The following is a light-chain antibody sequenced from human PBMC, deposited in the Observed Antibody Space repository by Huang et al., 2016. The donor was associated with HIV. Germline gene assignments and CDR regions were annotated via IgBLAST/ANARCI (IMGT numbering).Light chain of an antibody. J-gene: IGKJ3*01. CDR1: QSVSSRY. CDR2: GAS. CDR3: QQYGTSRIFT. V-gene: IGKV3-20*01. Sequence: EIVLTQSPGTLSLSPGERATLCCRASQSVSSRYLAWYQQKPGQAPRLLIYGASYGATGIPDRFSGSGSGTDFTLTIRRLEPEDLAVYYCQQYGTSRIFTFGPGTRVDIK.